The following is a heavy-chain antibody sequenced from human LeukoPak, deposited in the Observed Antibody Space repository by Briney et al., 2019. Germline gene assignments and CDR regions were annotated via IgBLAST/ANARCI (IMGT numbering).Heavy chain of an antibody. CDR2: INPNSGGT. CDR3: ARGVGADYRVY. V-gene: IGHV1-2*02. CDR1: GYTFTSYY. D-gene: IGHD1-26*01. J-gene: IGHJ4*02. Sequence: ASVKVSCKASGYTFTSYYIHWVRQAHGQGLEWMGWINPNSGGTNCAEKFQGRVTMTRDTSISTAYMELSRLRSDDTAVYYCARGVGADYRVYWGQGTLVTVSS.